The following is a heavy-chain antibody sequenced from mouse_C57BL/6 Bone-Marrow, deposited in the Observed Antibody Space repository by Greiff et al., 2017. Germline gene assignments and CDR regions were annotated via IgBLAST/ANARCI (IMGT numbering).Heavy chain of an antibody. CDR2: ISDGGSYT. CDR3: SRARLQYCYFDV. CDR1: GFTFSSYA. Sequence: EVQVVESGGGLVKPGGSLKLSCAASGFTFSSYAMSWVRQTPEKRLEWVATISDGGSYTYYPDNVKGRFTISRDNAKNNLYLQMSHLKSEDTAMFYCSRARLQYCYFDVWGTGTTVTVSS. V-gene: IGHV5-4*01. D-gene: IGHD2-4*01. J-gene: IGHJ1*03.